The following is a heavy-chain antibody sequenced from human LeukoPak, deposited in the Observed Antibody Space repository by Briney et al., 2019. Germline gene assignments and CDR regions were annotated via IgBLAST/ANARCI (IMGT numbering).Heavy chain of an antibody. D-gene: IGHD2-15*01. CDR3: AKARAAVVEAAINY. CDR1: GFNFSNYA. Sequence: GGSLRLSRAASGFNFSNYAMTWVRQAPGKGLGWVSTVNSNDRPYYADSVKGRFTISRDNSKNTLYLQMNTLRVEDTALYYCAKARAAVVEAAINYWGQGILVTVSP. CDR2: VNSNDRP. J-gene: IGHJ4*02. V-gene: IGHV3-23*01.